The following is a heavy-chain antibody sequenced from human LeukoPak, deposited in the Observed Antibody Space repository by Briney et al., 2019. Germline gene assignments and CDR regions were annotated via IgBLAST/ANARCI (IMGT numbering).Heavy chain of an antibody. D-gene: IGHD2-15*01. CDR3: ARGTTYCSGGSCYSGNAFDI. Sequence: ASVKVSCKASGYTFTGYYMHWVRQAPGQGLEWMGWINPNSGGTNYAQKFQGRVTMTRDTSISTAYMELSRLRSDDTAVYYCARGTTYCSGGSCYSGNAFDIWGQGTMVTVSS. CDR2: INPNSGGT. CDR1: GYTFTGYY. V-gene: IGHV1-2*02. J-gene: IGHJ3*02.